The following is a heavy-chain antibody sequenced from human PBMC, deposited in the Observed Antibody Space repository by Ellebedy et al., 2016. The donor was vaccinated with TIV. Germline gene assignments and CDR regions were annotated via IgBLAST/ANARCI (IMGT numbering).Heavy chain of an antibody. J-gene: IGHJ6*02. V-gene: IGHV3-11*01. CDR3: GRAREPGYFAYYYYGMDV. D-gene: IGHD3-9*01. Sequence: GESLKISCAGSGFTFGDYFMAWVRQAPGKGLAWVSYITNPGSTIYYADSVKGRFTVVRDNSKNSLYLQMNNLSGEDADVYYCGRAREPGYFAYYYYGMDVWGQGTTVTVSS. CDR1: GFTFGDYF. CDR2: ITNPGSTI.